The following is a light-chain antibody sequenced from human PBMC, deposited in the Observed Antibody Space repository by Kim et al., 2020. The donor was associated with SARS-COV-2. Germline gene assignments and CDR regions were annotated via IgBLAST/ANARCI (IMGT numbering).Light chain of an antibody. J-gene: IGLJ2*01. CDR2: YDS. V-gene: IGLV3-21*04. CDR3: QVWDSSSDHVV. Sequence: SYELTHPPSVSVAPGKTARITCGGNNIGSKSVHWYQQKPGQAPVLVIYYDSDRPSGIPERFSGSNSGNTATLTISRVEAGDEVDYYCQVWDSSSDHVVFGGGTQLTVL. CDR1: NIGSKS.